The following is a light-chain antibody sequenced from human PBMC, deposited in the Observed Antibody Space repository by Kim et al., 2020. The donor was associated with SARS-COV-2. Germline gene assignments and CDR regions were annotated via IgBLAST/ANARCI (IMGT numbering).Light chain of an antibody. CDR3: QQRSDWPLT. CDR1: QSVSTY. J-gene: IGKJ4*01. V-gene: IGKV3-11*01. CDR2: DAS. Sequence: EIVLTQSPATLSLSPGERVTLSCRASQSVSTYLAWYQQKPGQAPSLLVYDASNRATGIPARFSGSGSGTDFTLTISSLEPEDLAVYYCQQRSDWPLTFGGGTKVDIK.